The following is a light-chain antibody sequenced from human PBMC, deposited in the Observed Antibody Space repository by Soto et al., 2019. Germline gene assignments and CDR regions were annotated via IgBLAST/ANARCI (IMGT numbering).Light chain of an antibody. Sequence: EIVMTQSPATLSVSPGEGATLSCRANQSVTSNLAWYQQQPGQAPRLLIYGTSTRATGIPARLSGSGSGTEFTLTISSLQSEDFAVYYCQQYYNWPYTFGQGTKLEIK. J-gene: IGKJ2*01. CDR2: GTS. CDR1: QSVTSN. V-gene: IGKV3-15*01. CDR3: QQYYNWPYT.